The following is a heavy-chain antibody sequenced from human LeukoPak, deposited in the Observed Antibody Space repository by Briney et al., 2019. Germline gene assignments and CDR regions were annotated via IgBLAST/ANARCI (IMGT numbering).Heavy chain of an antibody. J-gene: IGHJ4*02. Sequence: GGSLRLSCAASGFIFSSYGMHWVRQAPGKGLEWVAFIRYDGSNKYYADSVKGRFTISRDNAKNSLYLQMNSLRAEDTALYYCAKAPTYDILTGPFDYWGQGTLVTVSS. D-gene: IGHD3-9*01. CDR1: GFIFSSYG. V-gene: IGHV3-30*02. CDR3: AKAPTYDILTGPFDY. CDR2: IRYDGSNK.